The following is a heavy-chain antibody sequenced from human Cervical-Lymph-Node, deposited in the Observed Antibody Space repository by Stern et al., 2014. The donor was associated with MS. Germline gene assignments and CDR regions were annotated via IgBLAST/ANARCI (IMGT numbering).Heavy chain of an antibody. CDR1: GESGGSGSYY. V-gene: IGHV4-61*01. CDR2: FYYNGIT. CDR3: ARNFKYSTWDY. J-gene: IGHJ4*02. Sequence: QVQLQESGPGLVKPSGTLSLTCSVSGESGGSGSYYWSWIRQPPGKGLEWIGDFYYNGITDYNPSLKSRVSISGDTKTNQFSLKLTSVTAADTAVYYCARNFKYSTWDYWGQGALVTISS. D-gene: IGHD2/OR15-2a*01.